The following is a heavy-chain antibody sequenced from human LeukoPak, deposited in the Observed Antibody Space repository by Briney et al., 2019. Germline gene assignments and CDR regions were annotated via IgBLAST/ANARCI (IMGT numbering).Heavy chain of an antibody. CDR3: ARYCSSTSCYYYYYGMDV. D-gene: IGHD2-2*01. CDR2: ISSSGSTI. CDR1: GFTFSSYE. J-gene: IGHJ6*04. V-gene: IGHV3-48*03. Sequence: GGSLRLSCAASGFTFSSYEMNWVRQAPGKGLEWVSYISSSGSTIYYADSVKGRSTISRDNAKNSLYLQMNSLRAEDTAVYYCARYCSSTSCYYYYYGMDVWGKGTTVTVSS.